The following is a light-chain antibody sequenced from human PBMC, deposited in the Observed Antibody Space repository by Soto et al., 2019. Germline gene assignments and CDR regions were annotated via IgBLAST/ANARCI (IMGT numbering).Light chain of an antibody. CDR1: SSDVGAYKY. CDR3: SSYTSGSTPFV. CDR2: GVS. Sequence: QSALTQPASVSGSPGQSITISCTGTSSDVGAYKYVSWHQHHPGKAPQLLIYGVSDRPSGVSNRFSGSKSGNTASLTISGLQAEDEADYYCSSYTSGSTPFVFGTGTKVTVL. V-gene: IGLV2-14*03. J-gene: IGLJ1*01.